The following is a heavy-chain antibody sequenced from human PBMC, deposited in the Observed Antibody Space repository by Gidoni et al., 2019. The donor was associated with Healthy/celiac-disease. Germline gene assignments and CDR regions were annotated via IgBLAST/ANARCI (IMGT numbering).Heavy chain of an antibody. D-gene: IGHD5-18*01. Sequence: QVQLVQSGAEVKKPGSSVKVSCKASGGPFSSYALSWVRQAPGQGLEWMGGIIPIFGTANYAQKFQGRVTITADESTSTAYMELSSLRSEDTAVYYCARGLAGDTAMADYYYGMDVWGQGTTVTVSS. J-gene: IGHJ6*02. CDR3: ARGLAGDTAMADYYYGMDV. V-gene: IGHV1-69*01. CDR1: GGPFSSYA. CDR2: IIPIFGTA.